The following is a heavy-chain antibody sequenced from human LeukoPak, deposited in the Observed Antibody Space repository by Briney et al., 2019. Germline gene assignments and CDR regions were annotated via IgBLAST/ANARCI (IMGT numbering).Heavy chain of an antibody. CDR1: GFTFSSYA. V-gene: IGHV3-23*01. CDR3: TRNTVTVHFDY. J-gene: IGHJ4*02. Sequence: GGSLRLSCAASGFTFSSYAMSWVRQAPGKGLDWVSAISGSGGSTYYADSVKGRFTISRDNSKNTLYLQMNSLKTEDTAVYYCTRNTVTVHFDYWGQGTPVTVSS. D-gene: IGHD4-17*01. CDR2: ISGSGGST.